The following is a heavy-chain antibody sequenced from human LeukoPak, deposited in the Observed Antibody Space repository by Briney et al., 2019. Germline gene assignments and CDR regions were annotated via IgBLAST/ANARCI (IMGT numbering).Heavy chain of an antibody. Sequence: GGSLRLSCAASGFTFSSYAMSWVRQAPGKGLEWDSAISGSGGSTYYADSVKGRFTISRDNSKNTLYLQMNSLRAEDTAVYYCAKALVRGVVILPWDYWGQGTLVTVSS. J-gene: IGHJ4*02. V-gene: IGHV3-23*01. CDR2: ISGSGGST. CDR1: GFTFSSYA. D-gene: IGHD3-3*01. CDR3: AKALVRGVVILPWDY.